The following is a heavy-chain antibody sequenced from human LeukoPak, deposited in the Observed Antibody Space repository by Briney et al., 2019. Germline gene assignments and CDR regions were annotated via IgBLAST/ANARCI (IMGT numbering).Heavy chain of an antibody. CDR1: GYDFTTNY. D-gene: IGHD2-15*01. CDR3: EKGYCTGASCYVLDS. V-gene: IGHV1-46*01. J-gene: IGHJ4*02. Sequence: ASVKVSCKASGYDFTTNYIHWVRQAPGQGLEWMGTINPSVGSTTYGQRFQGRVTMTRDTSTTTVYMDLSSLTSEDTAIYYCEKGYCTGASCYVLDSWGQGTLVTVSS. CDR2: INPSVGST.